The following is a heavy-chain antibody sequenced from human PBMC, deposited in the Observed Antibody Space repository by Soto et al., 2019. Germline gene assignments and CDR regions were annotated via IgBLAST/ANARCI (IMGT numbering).Heavy chain of an antibody. CDR3: AKDFGYNYGYDAFDI. CDR1: GFTFSTYA. V-gene: IGHV3-23*01. D-gene: IGHD5-18*01. Sequence: PGGSLRLSCAASGFTFSTYAITWVRQAPGKGLEWVSGISGSGGSTYYVDSVKGRFTISRDNSKNTLYLQMNSLRAEDTAVYYCAKDFGYNYGYDAFDIWGQGTMVTVSS. CDR2: ISGSGGST. J-gene: IGHJ3*02.